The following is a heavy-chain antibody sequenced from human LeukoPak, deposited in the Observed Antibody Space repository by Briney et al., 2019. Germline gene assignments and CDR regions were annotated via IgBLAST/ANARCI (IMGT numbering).Heavy chain of an antibody. Sequence: PSETLSLTCAVSGGSISSSNWWSWVRPPPGKGLEWIGEIYHSGSTSYNPSLESRVSISVDKSKNLFSLKLNTVTAADTAVYYCARNANPTDAFDIWGQGTMVTVFS. CDR3: ARNANPTDAFDI. D-gene: IGHD2-2*01. J-gene: IGHJ3*02. CDR1: GGSISSSNW. CDR2: IYHSGST. V-gene: IGHV4-4*02.